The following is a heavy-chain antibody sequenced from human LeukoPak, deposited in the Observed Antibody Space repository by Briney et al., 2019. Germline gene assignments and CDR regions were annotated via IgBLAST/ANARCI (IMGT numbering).Heavy chain of an antibody. CDR3: AKPPLAAATDYYYYGMDV. V-gene: IGHV3-30*18. CDR1: GFTFSSYG. J-gene: IGHJ6*02. D-gene: IGHD2-15*01. CDR2: ISYDGSNK. Sequence: GGSLRLSCAASGFTFSSYGMPWVRQAPGKGLEWVAVISYDGSNKYYADSVKGRFTISRDNSKNTLYLQMNSLRAEDTAVYYCAKPPLAAATDYYYYGMDVWGQGTTVTVSS.